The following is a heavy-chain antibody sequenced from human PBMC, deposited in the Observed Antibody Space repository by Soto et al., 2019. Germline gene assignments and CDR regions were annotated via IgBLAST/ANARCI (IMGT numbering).Heavy chain of an antibody. J-gene: IGHJ6*02. CDR2: IIAIFGTA. CDR3: ARHIVVVVAATRRTPPYYYYGMDV. Sequence: SVKVSCKASGGTFSSYSISWVRQAPGQGLEWMGGIIAIFGTANYAQKFQGRVTITADESTSTAYMELSSLRSEDTAVYYCARHIVVVVAATRRTPPYYYYGMDVWGQGTTVTVSS. CDR1: GGTFSSYS. V-gene: IGHV1-69*13. D-gene: IGHD2-15*01.